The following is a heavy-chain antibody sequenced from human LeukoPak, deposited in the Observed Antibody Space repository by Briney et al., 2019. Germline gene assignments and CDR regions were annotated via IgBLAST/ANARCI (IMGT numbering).Heavy chain of an antibody. CDR2: TYYRSRWYN. CDR3: AAGSSGSSNYYFDY. J-gene: IGHJ4*02. V-gene: IGHV6-1*01. Sequence: SQTLSLTCAISGDSVSSNSAAWHWVRQSPSRGLEWLGRTYYRSRWYNDYAVSVKSRITINADTSKNQLSLQMNSVTPEDTAVYYCAAGSSGSSNYYFDYWGQGTLVTVSS. CDR1: GDSVSSNSAA. D-gene: IGHD3-10*01.